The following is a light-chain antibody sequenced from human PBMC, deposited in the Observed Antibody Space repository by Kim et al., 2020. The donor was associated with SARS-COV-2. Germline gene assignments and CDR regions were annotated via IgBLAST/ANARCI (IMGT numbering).Light chain of an antibody. V-gene: IGLV4-69*01. CDR1: SGHRTYD. J-gene: IGLJ2*01. CDR2: LNSDGRH. CDR3: HTWSTAIV. Sequence: QPVLTQSPSASASLGASVKLTCTLSSGHRTYDITWHQQQPGKGPRYLMKLNSDGRHIKGDGIPDRFSGSSSGAERYLTISSLQSEDEADYYCHTWSTAIVFGGGTQLTVL.